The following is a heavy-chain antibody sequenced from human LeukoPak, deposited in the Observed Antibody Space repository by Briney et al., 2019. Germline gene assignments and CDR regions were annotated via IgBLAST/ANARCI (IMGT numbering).Heavy chain of an antibody. CDR1: GGTFSSCA. D-gene: IGHD6-13*01. V-gene: IGHV1-69*05. CDR3: ARAAGQRSTYYYYMDV. CDR2: IIPIFGTA. Sequence: SVKVSCKASGGTFSSCAISWVRQAPGQGLEWMGGIIPIFGTANYAQKFQGRVTITTDESTSTAYMELSSLRSEDTAVYYCARAAGQRSTYYYYMDVWGKGTTVTVSS. J-gene: IGHJ6*03.